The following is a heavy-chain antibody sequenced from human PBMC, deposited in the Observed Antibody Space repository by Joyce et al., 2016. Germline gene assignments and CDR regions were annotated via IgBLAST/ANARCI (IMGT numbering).Heavy chain of an antibody. CDR3: AREIDYYDSSGYYPGHFFDY. J-gene: IGHJ4*02. CDR1: GGSITGFY. D-gene: IGHD3-22*01. Sequence: QVQLQESGPGLVKPSETLSLTCTVSGGSITGFYWSWIRQPPGKGLEWIGYIYYDGSTNYNPSLKSRVTISEDTSKNQFSLKLTSVTAADTAVYFCAREIDYYDSSGYYPGHFFDYWGQGNLVTVSS. CDR2: IYYDGST. V-gene: IGHV4-59*01.